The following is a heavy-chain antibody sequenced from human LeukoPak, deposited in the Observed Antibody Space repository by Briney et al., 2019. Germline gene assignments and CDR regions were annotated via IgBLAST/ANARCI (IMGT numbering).Heavy chain of an antibody. J-gene: IGHJ4*02. D-gene: IGHD5-18*01. V-gene: IGHV3-74*01. CDR2: INRDGSRT. CDR3: ARGGSDTAMAHDY. CDR1: GFTLSNHW. Sequence: GGSLRLSCAASGFTLSNHWMHWVRQAPGKGLMWVSRINRDGSRTDYADSVKGRFTISRDDAKNTLYLHVNSLRAEDTAVYFCARGGSDTAMAHDYWGQGTLVTVSS.